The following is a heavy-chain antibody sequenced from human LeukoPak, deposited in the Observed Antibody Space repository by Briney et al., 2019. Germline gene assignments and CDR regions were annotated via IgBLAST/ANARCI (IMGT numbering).Heavy chain of an antibody. CDR1: GYSISSGYY. V-gene: IGHV4-38-2*01. J-gene: IGHJ6*03. CDR3: ASMDV. CDR2: IYHSGST. Sequence: PSETLSLTCAVSGYSISSGYYWGWIRQPPGKGLEWIGSIYHSGSTYYNPSLKSRVTISVDTSKNQYSLKLSSVTATDTAVYYCASMDVWGKGTTVTVSS.